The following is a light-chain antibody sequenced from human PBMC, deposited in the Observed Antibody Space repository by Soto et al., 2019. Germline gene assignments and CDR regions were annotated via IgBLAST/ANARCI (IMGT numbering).Light chain of an antibody. CDR3: QQLNTLPFT. J-gene: IGKJ5*01. CDR1: QSISSY. V-gene: IGKV1-39*01. Sequence: DIQMTQSPSSLSASVGDRVTITCRASQSISSYLNWYQQKPGKAPKLLIYAASSLQSGVPSRFSGSGSGTDFTLTISSLQSEDFAVYYCQQLNTLPFTFGQGTRLEIK. CDR2: AAS.